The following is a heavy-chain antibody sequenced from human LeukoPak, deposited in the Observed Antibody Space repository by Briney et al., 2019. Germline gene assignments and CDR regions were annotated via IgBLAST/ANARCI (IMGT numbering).Heavy chain of an antibody. CDR2: TNREGTAT. V-gene: IGHV3-74*01. Sequence: GGDLLHFCVDSSSYFTTHWMNWVRQVIGQELMWVSRTNREGTATFYADSVRGRFTVFRDNAKNTLYLQMNNLRDEDTAVYFCAKGPGHGGTYYERWGQGVLGTVSS. CDR3: AKGPGHGGTYYER. J-gene: IGHJ4*02. D-gene: IGHD3-3*01. CDR1: SSYFTTHW.